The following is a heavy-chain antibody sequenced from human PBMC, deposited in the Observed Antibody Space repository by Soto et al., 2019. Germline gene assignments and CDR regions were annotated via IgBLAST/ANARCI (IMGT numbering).Heavy chain of an antibody. CDR3: SADHPHTAIGWPV. Sequence: SVKVSCKASGFDFGSFGIQFLRQTRGRGLEWIGWIVVASGRTNYARQFQGRVAFSRDMSSTAAYMDLYDLKSDDTAVYFCSADHPHTAIGWPVWGQGTTVTVS. CDR1: GFDFGSFG. CDR2: IVVASGRT. J-gene: IGHJ6*02. V-gene: IGHV1-58*02.